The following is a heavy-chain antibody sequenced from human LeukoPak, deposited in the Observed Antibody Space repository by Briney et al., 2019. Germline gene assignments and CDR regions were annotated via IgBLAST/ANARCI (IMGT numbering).Heavy chain of an antibody. Sequence: PSETLSLTCTVSGGSITSGEYSWSWIRQHPGKGLEWIGKIYYSGSTYYNPSLKSRVTISVDTSKNQFSLKLSSVTAADTAVYYCARDLGTNGYFPNFDSWGQGTLVTVSS. J-gene: IGHJ4*02. CDR2: IYYSGST. CDR3: ARDLGTNGYFPNFDS. D-gene: IGHD2-8*01. CDR1: GGSITSGEYS. V-gene: IGHV4-31*03.